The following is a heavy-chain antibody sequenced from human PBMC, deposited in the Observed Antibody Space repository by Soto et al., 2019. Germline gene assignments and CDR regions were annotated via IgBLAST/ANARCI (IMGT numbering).Heavy chain of an antibody. CDR1: GGSISSYY. V-gene: IGHV4-59*01. D-gene: IGHD1-26*01. CDR2: IYYSGST. J-gene: IGHJ4*02. CDR3: PRVRPIVGAHFDY. Sequence: SETLSLTCTVSGGSISSYYWSWIRQPPGKGLEWIGYIYYSGSTNYNPSLKSRVTISVDTSKNQFSLKLSSVTAADTAVYYCPRVRPIVGAHFDYWGQGTLVTVSS.